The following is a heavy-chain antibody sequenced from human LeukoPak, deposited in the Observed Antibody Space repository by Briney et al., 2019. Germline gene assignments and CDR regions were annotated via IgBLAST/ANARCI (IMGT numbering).Heavy chain of an antibody. Sequence: SETLSLTCTVSGGSISSYYWSWIRQPPGKGLEWIGYIYYSGSTDYNPSLKSRVTLSVDTSKNQFSLKLSSVTAADTAVYYCARDTAMALDYWGQGTLVTVSS. CDR1: GGSISSYY. CDR3: ARDTAMALDY. CDR2: IYYSGST. J-gene: IGHJ4*02. D-gene: IGHD5-18*01. V-gene: IGHV4-59*01.